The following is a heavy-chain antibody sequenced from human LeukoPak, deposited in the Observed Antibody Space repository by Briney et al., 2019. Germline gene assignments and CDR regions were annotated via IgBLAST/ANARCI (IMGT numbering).Heavy chain of an antibody. V-gene: IGHV1-69*04. J-gene: IGHJ6*02. CDR1: GGTFSSYA. CDR3: ARPIPLGYCSSTSCPYYYYYYGMDV. D-gene: IGHD2-2*01. CDR2: IIPILGIA. Sequence: GASVKVSCKASGGTFSSYAISWVRQAPGQGLAWMGRIIPILGIANYAQKFQGRVTITADKSTSTAYMELSSLRSEDTAVYYCARPIPLGYCSSTSCPYYYYYYGMDVWGQGTTVTVSS.